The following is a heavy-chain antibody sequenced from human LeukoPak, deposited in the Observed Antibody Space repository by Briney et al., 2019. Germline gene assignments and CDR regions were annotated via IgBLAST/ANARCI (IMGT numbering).Heavy chain of an antibody. D-gene: IGHD7-27*01. J-gene: IGHJ3*02. Sequence: SETLSLTCTVSGASISSYYWSWIRQPPGKGLEWIGYIYYSGSTNYNPSLKSRVTISGDTSKNQFSLKLTSATAADTAVYYCAREYELTGDAFDIWGQGTKVTVSS. V-gene: IGHV4-59*01. CDR2: IYYSGST. CDR3: AREYELTGDAFDI. CDR1: GASISSYY.